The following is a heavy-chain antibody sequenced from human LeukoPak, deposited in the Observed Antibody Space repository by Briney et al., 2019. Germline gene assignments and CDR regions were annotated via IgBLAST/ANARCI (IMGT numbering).Heavy chain of an antibody. Sequence: ASVTVSCKASGYTFTSYGISWVRQAPGQGLEWMGWISAYNGNTNYAQKLQGRVTMTTDTSTSTAYMELRSLRSDDTAVYYCARTSHYDYVWGSYRPFDYWGQGTLVTVSS. J-gene: IGHJ4*02. CDR2: ISAYNGNT. CDR1: GYTFTSYG. V-gene: IGHV1-18*01. D-gene: IGHD3-16*02. CDR3: ARTSHYDYVWGSYRPFDY.